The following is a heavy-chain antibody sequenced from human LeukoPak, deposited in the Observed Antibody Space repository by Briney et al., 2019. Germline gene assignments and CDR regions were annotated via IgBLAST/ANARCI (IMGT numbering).Heavy chain of an antibody. V-gene: IGHV3-23*01. J-gene: IGHJ4*02. CDR3: ARDFGRYFDY. Sequence: GGSLRLSCAASGFTFSSYAMSWVRQAPGKGLEWVSAISGSGGSTYYADSVKGRFTISRDNAKNSLYLQMNSLRAEDTAVYYCARDFGRYFDYWGQGTLVTVSS. CDR1: GFTFSSYA. D-gene: IGHD3-10*01. CDR2: ISGSGGST.